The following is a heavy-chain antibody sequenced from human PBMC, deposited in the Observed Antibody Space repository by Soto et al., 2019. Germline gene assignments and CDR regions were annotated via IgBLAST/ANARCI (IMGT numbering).Heavy chain of an antibody. J-gene: IGHJ6*02. CDR1: GGSFSGDY. CDR2: INHSGST. CDR3: ARGWRYDFWSGSSIYYCGMDV. V-gene: IGHV4-34*01. Sequence: PSETLSLTCAVYGGSFSGDYWSWIRQPPGKGLEWIGEINHSGSTNYNPSLKSRVTISVDTSKNQFSLKLSSVTAADTAVYYCARGWRYDFWSGSSIYYCGMDVWGQGTTVTVSS. D-gene: IGHD3-3*01.